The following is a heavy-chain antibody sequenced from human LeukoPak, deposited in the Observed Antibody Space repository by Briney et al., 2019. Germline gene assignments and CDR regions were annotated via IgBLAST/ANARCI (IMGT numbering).Heavy chain of an antibody. V-gene: IGHV3-30-3*01. CDR2: FSYDGSNK. CDR3: ARDLIRDSGSYLGLDY. J-gene: IGHJ4*02. Sequence: GSLRLSCAASGFTFSSFSMHWVRQAPGQGLGGVASFSYDGSNKYYADSVKGRFTISRDNSKNTLYLQMNSLRAEDTAVYYCARDLIRDSGSYLGLDYWGQGTLVTVSS. D-gene: IGHD1-26*01. CDR1: GFTFSSFS.